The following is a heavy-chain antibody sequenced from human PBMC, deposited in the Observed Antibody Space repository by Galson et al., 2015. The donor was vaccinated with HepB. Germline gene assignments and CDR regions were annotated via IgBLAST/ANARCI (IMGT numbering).Heavy chain of an antibody. V-gene: IGHV3-11*05. CDR3: ARVDWQYFFDY. J-gene: IGHJ4*01. D-gene: IGHD3-9*01. CDR2: ISSDSSYT. CDR1: GFTFSDYY. Sequence: SLRLSCAASGFTFSDYYTTWVRQTPGKGLECLSYISSDSSYTKYADSLGGRFTISRDSAKKSLYLQMSSLRVEDTAVYYCARVDWQYFFDYWGHGTLVTVSS.